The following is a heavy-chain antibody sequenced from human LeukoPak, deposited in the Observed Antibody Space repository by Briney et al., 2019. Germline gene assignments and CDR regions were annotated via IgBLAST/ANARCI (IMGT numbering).Heavy chain of an antibody. CDR2: VSNSGST. J-gene: IGHJ6*02. D-gene: IGHD3-16*01. Sequence: SETLSLTCSVSGGSIRNYYWTWIRQPPGKGLEWIGHVSNSGSTKYNPSLKSRVTISIDTSKKHFSLKLSSVTAADTAVYYCARHGAPRGMDVWGQGTTVTVSS. V-gene: IGHV4-59*08. CDR3: ARHGAPRGMDV. CDR1: GGSIRNYY.